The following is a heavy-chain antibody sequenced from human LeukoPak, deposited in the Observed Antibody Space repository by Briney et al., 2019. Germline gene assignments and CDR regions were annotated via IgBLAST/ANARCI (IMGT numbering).Heavy chain of an antibody. V-gene: IGHV2-5*02. J-gene: IGHJ3*02. CDR2: IYWDDNK. Sequence: SGPTLVNPTQTLTLTCTFSGFSLSTSGVGVGWIRQPPGKALEWLALIYWDDNKRYSPSLKSRLTITKDTSKNQVVLTMTNMDPVDTATYYCAHRTKGGTYRTFDIWGQGTMVTVSS. CDR1: GFSLSTSGVG. D-gene: IGHD1-26*01. CDR3: AHRTKGGTYRTFDI.